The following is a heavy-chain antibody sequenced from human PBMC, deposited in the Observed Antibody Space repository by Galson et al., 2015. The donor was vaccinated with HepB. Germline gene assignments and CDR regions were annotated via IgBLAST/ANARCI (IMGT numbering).Heavy chain of an antibody. J-gene: IGHJ4*02. CDR3: TSEVNYDSSGYFLVPFDY. CDR1: GFTFGDYA. D-gene: IGHD3-22*01. V-gene: IGHV3-49*03. CDR2: IRSKAYGGTT. Sequence: SLRLSCRASGFTFGDYAMSWFRQAPGKGLEWVGFIRSKAYGGTTEYAASVKGRFTISRDDSKSIAYLQMNSLKTEDTAVYYCTSEVNYDSSGYFLVPFDYWGQGTLVTVSS.